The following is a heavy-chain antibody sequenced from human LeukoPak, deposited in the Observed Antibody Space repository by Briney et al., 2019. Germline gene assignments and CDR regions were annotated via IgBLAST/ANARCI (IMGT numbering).Heavy chain of an antibody. J-gene: IGHJ5*02. V-gene: IGHV4-59*01. CDR2: IYYSGST. CDR3: AGQTYDILTGYWWFDP. CDR1: GGSISSYY. Sequence: PSETLSLTCTVSGGSISSYYWSWIRQPPGKGLEWIGYIYYSGSTNYNPSLKSRVTISVDTSKDQFSLKLSSVTAADTAVYYCAGQTYDILTGYWWFDPWGQGTLVTVSS. D-gene: IGHD3-9*01.